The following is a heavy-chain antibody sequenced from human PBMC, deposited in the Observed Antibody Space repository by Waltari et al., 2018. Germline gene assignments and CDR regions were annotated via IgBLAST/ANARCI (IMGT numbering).Heavy chain of an antibody. CDR3: ARDPLGGHGYYFES. CDR1: RGSVRGDF. Sequence: QVQLQESGPGLVTPSETLSLNCTVSRGSVRGDFWAWIRQPPGKTFEWIGYILFSGTIDYNPSFKSRVTMAVDTSTNQISLRLASVTAADTAVYYCARDPLGGHGYYFESWGQGTLVTVSS. V-gene: IGHV4-59*02. J-gene: IGHJ4*02. D-gene: IGHD2-15*01. CDR2: ILFSGTI.